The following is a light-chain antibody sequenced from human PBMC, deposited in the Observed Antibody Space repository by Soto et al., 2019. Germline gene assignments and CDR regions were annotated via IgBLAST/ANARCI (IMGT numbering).Light chain of an antibody. CDR3: QQMGT. CDR1: QSVSSY. CDR2: DAS. Sequence: EIVLTQSPATLSLSPGERATLSCRASQSVSSYLAWYQQKPGQAPRLLIYDASNRATGIPARFSGSGSGTDFTLTIRSLEPEDFAVYYCQQMGTFGQGTKVEVK. J-gene: IGKJ1*01. V-gene: IGKV3-11*01.